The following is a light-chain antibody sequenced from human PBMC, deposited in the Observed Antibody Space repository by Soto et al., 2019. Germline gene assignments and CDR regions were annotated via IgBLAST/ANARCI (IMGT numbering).Light chain of an antibody. CDR3: QQSYSTPLT. CDR2: AAS. J-gene: IGKJ4*01. Sequence: DIQMTQSPSSLSASVGDRVTITCRASQSISSYLNWYKQKPGKVPKLLIYAASSLQSGVPSRFSGSGSGTDFTLTISSLQPEDFATYHCQQSYSTPLTFGGGTKVEIK. V-gene: IGKV1-39*01. CDR1: QSISSY.